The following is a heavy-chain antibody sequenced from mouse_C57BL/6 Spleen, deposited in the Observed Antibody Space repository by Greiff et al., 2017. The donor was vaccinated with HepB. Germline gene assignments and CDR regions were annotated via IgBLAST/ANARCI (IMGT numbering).Heavy chain of an antibody. V-gene: IGHV1-64*01. J-gene: IGHJ4*01. D-gene: IGHD2-4*01. CDR1: GYTFTSYW. Sequence: VQLQQPGAELVKPGASVKLSCKASGYTFTSYWMHWVKQRPGQGLEWIGMIHPNSGSTNYNEKFKSKATLTVDKSSSTAYMQLSSLTSEDSAVYYCARWDYDEVYYAMDYWGQGTSVTVSS. CDR3: ARWDYDEVYYAMDY. CDR2: IHPNSGST.